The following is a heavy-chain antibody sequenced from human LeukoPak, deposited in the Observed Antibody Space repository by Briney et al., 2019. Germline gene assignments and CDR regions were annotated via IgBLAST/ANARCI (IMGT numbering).Heavy chain of an antibody. CDR3: ARRAGSNSWTLDY. Sequence: SETLSLTCDVSGYSISSGYYWGWIRQPPGKGLEWIGTIHHSGSTYYNPSLKSRVTLLVDTSKNQFSLKLSSVTAADTAVYYCARRAGSNSWTLDYWGQGTLVTVSS. CDR2: IHHSGST. CDR1: GYSISSGYY. J-gene: IGHJ4*02. D-gene: IGHD6-13*01. V-gene: IGHV4-38-2*01.